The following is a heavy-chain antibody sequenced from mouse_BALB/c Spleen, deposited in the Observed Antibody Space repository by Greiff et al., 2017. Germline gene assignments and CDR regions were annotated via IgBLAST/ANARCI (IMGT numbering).Heavy chain of an antibody. J-gene: IGHJ2*01. CDR3: TRSSWERVDY. D-gene: IGHD4-1*01. V-gene: IGHV1S22*01. CDR1: GYTFTSYW. Sequence: LQQPGSELVRPGASVKLSCKASGYTFTSYWMHWVKQRPGQGLEWIGNIYPGSGSTNYDEKFKSKATLTVDTSSSTAYMQLSSLTSEDSAVYYCTRSSWERVDYWGQGTTLTVSS. CDR2: IYPGSGST.